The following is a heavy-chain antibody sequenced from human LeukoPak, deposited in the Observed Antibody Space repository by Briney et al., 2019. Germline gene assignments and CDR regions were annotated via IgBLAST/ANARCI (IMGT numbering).Heavy chain of an antibody. J-gene: IGHJ4*02. V-gene: IGHV3-30-3*01. CDR3: ARANIAGLGDY. CDR1: GFXFSSYA. CDR2: ISYDGSTK. D-gene: IGHD6-13*01. Sequence: GGSLRLSCAASGFXFSSYATHWVRQAPGKGLEWVALISYDGSTKYYADSVKGRFTISRDNSKNTLSLQMNSLRGDDTAVYYCARANIAGLGDYWGQGTLVTVSS.